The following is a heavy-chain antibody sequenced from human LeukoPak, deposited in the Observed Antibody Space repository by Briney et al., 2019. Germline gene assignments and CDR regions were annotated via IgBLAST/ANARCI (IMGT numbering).Heavy chain of an antibody. CDR3: ARVSSSWHYFDY. J-gene: IGHJ4*02. CDR2: ISSSSSYI. CDR1: GFTFSSYS. V-gene: IGHV3-21*01. Sequence: PGGSLRLSCAASGFTFSSYSMSWVRRAPGKGLEWVSSISSSSSYIYYADSVKGRFTISRHNAKNSLYLQMDSLRAEDTAVYYCARVSSSWHYFDYWGQGTLVTVSS. D-gene: IGHD6-13*01.